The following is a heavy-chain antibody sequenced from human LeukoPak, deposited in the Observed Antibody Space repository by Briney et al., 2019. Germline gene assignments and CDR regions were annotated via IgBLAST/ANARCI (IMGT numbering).Heavy chain of an antibody. J-gene: IGHJ4*02. CDR2: IWYTGSHK. D-gene: IGHD3-10*01. Sequence: QTGGSLRLSCAASGFTLSSYAMHWVRQAPGKGLGWVALIWYTGSHKYYADSVKGRFTISRDSSQNTLYLQMNSLRADDTAVYYCARGGDAPMAPDYWGQGTLVTVSS. CDR3: ARGGDAPMAPDY. CDR1: GFTLSSYA. V-gene: IGHV3-33*08.